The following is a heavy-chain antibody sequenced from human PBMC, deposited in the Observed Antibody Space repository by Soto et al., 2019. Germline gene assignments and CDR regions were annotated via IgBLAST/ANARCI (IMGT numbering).Heavy chain of an antibody. CDR1: GFTFSSYG. J-gene: IGHJ6*02. CDR2: IRYDGTKE. V-gene: IGHV3-33*07. CDR3: ARDRTYFGSGSVAMDV. D-gene: IGHD3-10*01. Sequence: PGGSLRLSCAASGFTFSSYGMYWVRQAPGKGLEWLANIRYDGTKEYYADFVKGRFTISRDNSKNTLYLQMNSLRAEDTAVYYCARDRTYFGSGSVAMDVWGQGTTVTVS.